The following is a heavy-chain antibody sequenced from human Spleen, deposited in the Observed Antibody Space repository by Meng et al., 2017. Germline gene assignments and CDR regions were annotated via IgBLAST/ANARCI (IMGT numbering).Heavy chain of an antibody. CDR2: INPSGGST. Sequence: ASVKVSCKASGYTFTSYAMHWVRQAPGQGLEWMGIINPSGGSTSYAQKFQGRVTMTRDTSTSTVYMELSSLRSEDTPVYYCARSNKRNATYYYGSGSYFALDGWGQGTVVTVSS. V-gene: IGHV1-46*01. CDR1: GYTFTSYA. D-gene: IGHD3-10*01. J-gene: IGHJ4*02. CDR3: ARSNKRNATYYYGSGSYFALDG.